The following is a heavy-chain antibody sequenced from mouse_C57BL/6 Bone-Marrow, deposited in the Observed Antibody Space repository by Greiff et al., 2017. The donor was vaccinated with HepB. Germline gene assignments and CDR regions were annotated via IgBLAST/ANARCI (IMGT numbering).Heavy chain of an antibody. CDR1: GYTFTSYW. V-gene: IGHV1-59*01. D-gene: IGHD3-2*02. CDR2: IDPSDSYT. CDR3: ARQKLRDYYSMYY. Sequence: QVQLQQPGAELVRPGTSVKLSCKASGYTFTSYWMHWVKQRPGQGLEWIGVIDPSDSYTNYTQKFKGKATLTVDTSSSTAYMQLSSLTSEDSAVYYCARQKLRDYYSMYYWGQGTSVTVSS. J-gene: IGHJ4*01.